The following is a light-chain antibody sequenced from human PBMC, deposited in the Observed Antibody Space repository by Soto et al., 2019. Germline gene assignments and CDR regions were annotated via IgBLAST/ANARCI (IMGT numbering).Light chain of an antibody. J-gene: IGLJ2*01. CDR1: SSNIGAGYD. Sequence: QSVLTQPPSVSGAPGQRVTISCTGSSSNIGAGYDVHWYQQLPGTAPKLLIYVNSNRPSGVPDRFSGSKSGTSASLAITGLQAEDEADYYCQSYDRSLSVVFGGGTQLTVL. V-gene: IGLV1-40*01. CDR3: QSYDRSLSVV. CDR2: VNS.